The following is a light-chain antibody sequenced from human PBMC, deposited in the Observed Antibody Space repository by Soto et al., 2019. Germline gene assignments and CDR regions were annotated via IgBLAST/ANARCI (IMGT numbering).Light chain of an antibody. V-gene: IGKV1-5*01. J-gene: IGKJ1*01. Sequence: DIQMTQSPSTLSASIGDRVTITCRASQSIGSWLAWYQQKPGKAPKFLIYDASSLESGVPSRFSGSGSGTEFTLTISSLQPDDVATYYCQQYNTYWTFGQGTKVDIK. CDR1: QSIGSW. CDR3: QQYNTYWT. CDR2: DAS.